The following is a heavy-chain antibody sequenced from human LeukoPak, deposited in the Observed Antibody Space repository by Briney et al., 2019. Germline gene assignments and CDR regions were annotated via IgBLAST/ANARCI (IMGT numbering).Heavy chain of an antibody. CDR3: AREVIYGDTTLAFDY. CDR2: IYSSGKT. D-gene: IGHD4-17*01. CDR1: GGSINNYY. V-gene: IGHV4-4*07. Sequence: SETLSLTCTVSGGSINNYYWTWIRQPAGKGLEWIGRIYSSGKTNYNPSLKSRVTISVDTSKNQFSLKLSSVTAADTAVYYCAREVIYGDTTLAFDYWGQGTLVTVSS. J-gene: IGHJ4*02.